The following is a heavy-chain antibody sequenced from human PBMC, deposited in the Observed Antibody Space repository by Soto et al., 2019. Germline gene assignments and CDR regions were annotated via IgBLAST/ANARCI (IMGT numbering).Heavy chain of an antibody. J-gene: IGHJ4*02. Sequence: EVQLLESGGGLVQPGGSLRLSCAASGFTFSSYAMSWVRQAPGKGLEWVSAISGSGGSTYYADSVKGRFTIARDNPKNTLYLQMNSRRAEDTAVYYCAKDGQYSSGWYYFDYWGQGTLVTVSA. V-gene: IGHV3-23*01. D-gene: IGHD6-19*01. CDR3: AKDGQYSSGWYYFDY. CDR2: ISGSGGST. CDR1: GFTFSSYA.